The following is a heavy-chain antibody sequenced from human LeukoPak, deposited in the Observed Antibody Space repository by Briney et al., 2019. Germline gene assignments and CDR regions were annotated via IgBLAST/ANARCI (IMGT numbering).Heavy chain of an antibody. CDR2: MNPNSGNT. J-gene: IGHJ4*02. V-gene: IGHV1-8*03. D-gene: IGHD6-6*01. CDR1: GYTFTSYD. CDR3: ARGGASSIAGNEGFDY. Sequence: ASVEVSCKDSGYTFTSYDINWVRQATGQGLEWMGWMNPNSGNTGYAQKFQGRVTITRNTSISTAYMELSSLRSEDTAVYYCARGGASSIAGNEGFDYWGQGTLVTVSS.